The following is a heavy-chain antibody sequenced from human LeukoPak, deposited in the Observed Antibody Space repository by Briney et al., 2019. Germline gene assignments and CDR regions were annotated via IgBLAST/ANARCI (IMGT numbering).Heavy chain of an antibody. CDR2: IWYDGSNK. CDR3: ARDRSSSDAYYVMDV. D-gene: IGHD6-6*01. V-gene: IGHV3-33*01. Sequence: PGGSLRLSCAASGFTFSSYGMHWVRQAPGKGLEWVAVIWYDGSNKYYADSVKGRFTISRDNSKNTVYVQMNSLRAEDTAVYYCARDRSSSDAYYVMDVWGQGTTVTVSS. J-gene: IGHJ6*02. CDR1: GFTFSSYG.